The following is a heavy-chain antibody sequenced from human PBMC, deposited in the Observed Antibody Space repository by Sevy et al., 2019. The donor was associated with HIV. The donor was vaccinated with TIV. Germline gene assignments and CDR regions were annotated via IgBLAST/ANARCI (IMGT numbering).Heavy chain of an antibody. CDR3: ARSSRACDGANNFWFDP. D-gene: IGHD6-13*01. CDR1: GDSVSSNGVA. CDR2: TYYRSKWYN. Sequence: SQTLSLTCAISGDSVSSNGVAWNWIRQSPSRGLEWLGRTYYRSKWYNNYAVSVKGRININAETSKNQFSLQLNSVTPADTAVYYCARSSRACDGANNFWFDPWGQGTLVTVSS. V-gene: IGHV6-1*01. J-gene: IGHJ5*02.